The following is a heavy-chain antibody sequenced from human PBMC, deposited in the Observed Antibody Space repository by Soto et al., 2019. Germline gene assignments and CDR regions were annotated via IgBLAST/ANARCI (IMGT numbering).Heavy chain of an antibody. CDR3: AREAGYYDSSGYYLNYSFDY. J-gene: IGHJ4*02. D-gene: IGHD3-22*01. CDR1: GGSISSGGYY. CDR2: IYYSGST. Sequence: SETLSLTCTVSGGSISSGGYYWSWIRQHPGKGLEWIGYIYYSGSTYYNPSLKSRVTISVDTSKNQFSLKLSSVTAADTAVYYCAREAGYYDSSGYYLNYSFDYWGQGTLVTVS. V-gene: IGHV4-31*03.